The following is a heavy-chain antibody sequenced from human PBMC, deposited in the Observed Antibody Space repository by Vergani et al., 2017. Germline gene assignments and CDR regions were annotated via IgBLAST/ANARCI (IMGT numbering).Heavy chain of an antibody. V-gene: IGHV4-34*01. J-gene: IGHJ3*01. Sequence: QVQLQQWGPGLLKPSETLSLTCAVYGWSLSGYYWSWIRLAPGKGLEWIGEINHSGTINYNPTLKSPFNVSIDTSRDHFSLKLRSVSAADTAVYFCARRAERWETLLRDDLDFCGQGTFFIVSP. CDR2: INHSGTI. CDR1: GWSLSGYY. CDR3: ARRAERWETLLRDDLDF. D-gene: IGHD1-26*01.